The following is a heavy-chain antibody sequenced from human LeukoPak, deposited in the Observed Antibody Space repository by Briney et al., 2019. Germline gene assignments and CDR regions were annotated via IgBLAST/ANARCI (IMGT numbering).Heavy chain of an antibody. CDR2: IYYSGST. V-gene: IGHV4-61*08. Sequence: SETLSLTCAVSGGSISSSSGNCWTWVRQPPGKGLEWIGYIYYSGSTNYNPSLKSRVTISVDTSKNQFSLKLSSVTAADTAVYYCARSTYDFWSGYYSDAFDIWGQGTMVTVSS. CDR3: ARSTYDFWSGYYSDAFDI. CDR1: GGSISSSSGNC. J-gene: IGHJ3*02. D-gene: IGHD3-3*01.